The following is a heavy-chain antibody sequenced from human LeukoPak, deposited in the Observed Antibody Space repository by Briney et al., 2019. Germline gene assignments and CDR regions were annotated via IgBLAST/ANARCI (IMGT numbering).Heavy chain of an antibody. V-gene: IGHV4-38-2*02. Sequence: SETLSLTCTVSGYSISSGYYWGWIRQPPGKGLEWIGSIYHSGSTYYNPSLKSRVTISVDTSKNQFSLKLSSVTAADTAVYYCAREGRGYYGSGSNYMDVWGKGTTVTASS. CDR1: GYSISSGYY. CDR2: IYHSGST. CDR3: AREGRGYYGSGSNYMDV. J-gene: IGHJ6*03. D-gene: IGHD3-10*01.